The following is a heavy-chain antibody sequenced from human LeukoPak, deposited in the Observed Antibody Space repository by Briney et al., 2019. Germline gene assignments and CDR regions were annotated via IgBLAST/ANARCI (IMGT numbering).Heavy chain of an antibody. CDR2: IWYDGSNK. J-gene: IGHJ4*02. V-gene: IGHV3-33*01. Sequence: PPGGSLRLSCAASGFTFSSCGMHWVRQAPGKGLEWVAVIWYDGSNKYYADSVKGRFTISRDNSKNTLYLQMNSLRAEDTAVYYCARDDAGATSLDYWGQGTLVTVSS. CDR3: ARDDAGATSLDY. D-gene: IGHD1-26*01. CDR1: GFTFSSCG.